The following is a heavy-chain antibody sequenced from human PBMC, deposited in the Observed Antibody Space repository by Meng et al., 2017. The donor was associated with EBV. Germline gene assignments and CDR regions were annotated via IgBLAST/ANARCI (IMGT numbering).Heavy chain of an antibody. D-gene: IGHD3-10*01. Sequence: QLQLVRAGAYGKKPWSSVKVSCNTSGGTVRSDAVSWVRQAPGQGLEWMGGLIPMSDAPHYAQKFQGRVTMTADESTNTHYMDLSGLRFEDTAVYYCASESGRGFTPDYWGQGTLVTVSS. V-gene: IGHV1-69*01. CDR3: ASESGRGFTPDY. J-gene: IGHJ4*02. CDR2: LIPMSDAP. CDR1: GGTVRSDA.